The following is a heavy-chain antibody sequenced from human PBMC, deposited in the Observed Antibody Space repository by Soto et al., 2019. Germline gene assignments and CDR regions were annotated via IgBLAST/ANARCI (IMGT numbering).Heavy chain of an antibody. D-gene: IGHD4-17*01. CDR2: IIPIFGTA. V-gene: IGHV1-69*13. CDR3: ARDLQNPVSKVPGEY. Sequence: SVKVSCKASGCTFSSYAISWVRQAPGQGLEWMGGIIPIFGTANYAQKFQGRVTITADESTSTAYMELSSLRSEDTAVYYCARDLQNPVSKVPGEYLGQGTLVIVSS. CDR1: GCTFSSYA. J-gene: IGHJ4*02.